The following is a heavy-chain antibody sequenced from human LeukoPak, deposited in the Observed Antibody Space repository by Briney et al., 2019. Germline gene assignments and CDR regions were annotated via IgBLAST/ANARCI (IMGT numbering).Heavy chain of an antibody. J-gene: IGHJ3*02. CDR2: IYSGGST. Sequence: GGSLRLSCAASGFTVSSNYMSWVRQAPGKGLEWVSVIYSGGSTYYADSVKGRFTISRDNSKNTLYLQMNSLRAEDTAVYYCAKDSSSSAFDIWGQGTMVTVSS. CDR1: GFTVSSNY. V-gene: IGHV3-53*05. D-gene: IGHD6-6*01. CDR3: AKDSSSSAFDI.